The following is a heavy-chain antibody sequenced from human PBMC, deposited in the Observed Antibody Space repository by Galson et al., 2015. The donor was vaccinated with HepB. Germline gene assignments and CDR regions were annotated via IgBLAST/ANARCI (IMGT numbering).Heavy chain of an antibody. CDR3: ARDLVSSGWYLPFDY. CDR1: GFTVSSNY. V-gene: IGHV3-66*01. D-gene: IGHD6-19*01. J-gene: IGHJ4*02. CDR2: IYSGGST. Sequence: SLRLSCAASGFTVSSNYVSWVRQAPGEGLEWVSVIYSGGSTYYADSVKGRFTISRDNSKNTLYLQMNSLRAEDTAVYYCARDLVSSGWYLPFDYWGQGTLVTVSS.